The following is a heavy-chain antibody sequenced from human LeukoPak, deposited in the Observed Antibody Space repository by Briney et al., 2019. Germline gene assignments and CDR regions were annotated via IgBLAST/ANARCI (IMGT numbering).Heavy chain of an antibody. D-gene: IGHD3-9*01. Sequence: GGSLRLSCAASGFTFSSYAMSWVRQAPGKGLEWVSSISGSGGSTYYADSVKGRFTISRDNAKNSLYLQMNSLRAEDTAVYYCARARGVRYFDWLLYFDYWGQGTLVTVSS. CDR2: ISGSGGST. V-gene: IGHV3-23*01. CDR1: GFTFSSYA. CDR3: ARARGVRYFDWLLYFDY. J-gene: IGHJ4*02.